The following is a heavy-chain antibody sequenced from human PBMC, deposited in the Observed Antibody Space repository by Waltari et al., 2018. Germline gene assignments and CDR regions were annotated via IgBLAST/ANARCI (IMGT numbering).Heavy chain of an antibody. CDR3: AKDLTGWGAFDI. CDR1: GFSFSNYD. V-gene: IGHV3-23*01. D-gene: IGHD1-20*01. CDR2: LSGSASLK. Sequence: EVQLLESGGDLVQPGGSLRLSCIASGFSFSNYDMNWVRQAPGKGLGGVSRLSGSASLKDYSDSVKCRFTISRENSKNTLFLQMNSLRADDTAVYYCAKDLTGWGAFDIWGQGTMVTVSS. J-gene: IGHJ3*02.